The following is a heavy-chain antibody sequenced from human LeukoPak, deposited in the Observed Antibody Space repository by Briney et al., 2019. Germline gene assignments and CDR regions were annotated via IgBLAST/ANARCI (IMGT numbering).Heavy chain of an antibody. CDR3: TTDRKAYYDSSGYFDY. Sequence: GGSLRLSCAASGFTFSNAWMSWVRQAPGKGLEWVGRIKSKTDGETTDYAAPVKGRFTISRDDSKNTLYLQMNSLKTEDTAVYYCTTDRKAYYDSSGYFDYWGQGTLVTVSS. J-gene: IGHJ4*02. D-gene: IGHD3-22*01. CDR2: IKSKTDGETT. CDR1: GFTFSNAW. V-gene: IGHV3-15*01.